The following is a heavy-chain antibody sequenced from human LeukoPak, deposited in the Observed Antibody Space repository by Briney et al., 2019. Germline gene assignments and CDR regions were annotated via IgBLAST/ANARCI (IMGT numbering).Heavy chain of an antibody. CDR1: GFTFSTYA. V-gene: IGHV3-23*01. Sequence: GGSLRLSCAASGFTFSTYAMSWVRQAPGKGLEWVSGISVSGGSTYNADSVKGRFTISKDNSKNTVYLQMNSLRAEYTAVYYCAKGTRSTGVWWLDYWGQGTLVTVSS. CDR2: ISVSGGST. CDR3: AKGTRSTGVWWLDY. J-gene: IGHJ4*02. D-gene: IGHD5-12*01.